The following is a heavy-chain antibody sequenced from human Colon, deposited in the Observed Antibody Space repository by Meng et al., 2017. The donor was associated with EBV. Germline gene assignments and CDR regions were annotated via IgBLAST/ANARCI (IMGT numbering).Heavy chain of an antibody. J-gene: IGHJ4*02. CDR2: TSYDETDK. CDR3: ARGCGSWSWSFDY. CDR1: GSTFSGFA. Sequence: QVQLGGAGVGLVQPGTSLRQACESSGSTFSGFAMQWVRQDPCQGLEWVARTSYDETDKYYADSVKGRFIISSDNSNNTLSLQMNSVRAEDSAVYYCARGCGSWSWSFDYWGQGTLVTVSS. D-gene: IGHD2-15*01. V-gene: IGHV3-30-3*01.